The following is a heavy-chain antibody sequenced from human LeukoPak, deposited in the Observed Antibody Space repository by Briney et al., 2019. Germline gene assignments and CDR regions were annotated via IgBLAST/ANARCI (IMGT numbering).Heavy chain of an antibody. J-gene: IGHJ4*02. CDR1: GGSISSGDYY. V-gene: IGHV4-30-4*01. CDR3: ASQVRFLENFDY. Sequence: SETLSLTCTVSGGSISSGDYYWSWIRQPPGKGLEWIGYIYYSGSTYYNPSLKSRVTMSVDTSKNQFSLKLSSVTAADTAVYCCASQVRFLENFDYWGQGTLVTVSS. D-gene: IGHD3-3*01. CDR2: IYYSGST.